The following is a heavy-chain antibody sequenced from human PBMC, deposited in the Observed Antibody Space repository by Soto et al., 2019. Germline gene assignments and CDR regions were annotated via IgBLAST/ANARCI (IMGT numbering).Heavy chain of an antibody. Sequence: PEGSLRLSCAASGFPLKNYAMSWVRQAPGKGLEWVSVVSAGGGTTYYADSVKGRFTISRDNSKSSLYLQMNSLRAEDTAIYYCAKAEGGWSSSQSRYFDSWGKVTLVTVVS. CDR2: VSAGGGTT. CDR1: GFPLKNYA. D-gene: IGHD6-13*01. V-gene: IGHV3-23*01. CDR3: AKAEGGWSSSQSRYFDS. J-gene: IGHJ4*02.